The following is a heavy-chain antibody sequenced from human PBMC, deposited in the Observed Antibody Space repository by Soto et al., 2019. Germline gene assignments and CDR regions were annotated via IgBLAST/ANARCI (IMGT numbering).Heavy chain of an antibody. CDR3: ASGVATRADYYYGMDV. Sequence: GASVKVSCKASGYTFTGYYIHWVRQSPGQGLEWMGWINPNSGGTNYAQKFQGRVTMTRDTSISTAYMELSRLRSDDTAVYYCASGVATRADYYYGMDVWGQGTTVTVSS. CDR2: INPNSGGT. CDR1: GYTFTGYY. D-gene: IGHD5-12*01. V-gene: IGHV1-2*02. J-gene: IGHJ6*02.